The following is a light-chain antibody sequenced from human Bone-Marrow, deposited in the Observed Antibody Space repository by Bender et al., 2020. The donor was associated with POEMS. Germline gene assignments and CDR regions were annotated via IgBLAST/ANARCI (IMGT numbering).Light chain of an antibody. Sequence: QSVLTQPPSASGTPGQSVIISCSGTDSNFGGNNVNWYQHLPGSAPRLVVYSNYQRPSGVPARFSGSKSGTSASLTISGLQTEDEADYYCCSSTSSSTWVCGGGTKLTVL. CDR1: DSNFGGNN. CDR3: CSSTSSSTWV. V-gene: IGLV1-44*01. J-gene: IGLJ3*02. CDR2: SNY.